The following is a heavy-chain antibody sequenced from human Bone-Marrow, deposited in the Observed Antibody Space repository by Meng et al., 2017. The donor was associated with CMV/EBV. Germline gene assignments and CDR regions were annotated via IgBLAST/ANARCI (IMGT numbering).Heavy chain of an antibody. V-gene: IGHV4-38-2*02. D-gene: IGHD3-22*01. CDR2: IYHSGST. J-gene: IGHJ4*02. Sequence: LETLSLTCTVSGYSISSGYYWGWIRQPPGKGLEWIGSIYHSGSTYYNPSLKSRVTISVDTSKNQFSLKLSSVTAADTAVYYCARYYYDSSGYSTYFDYWGQGTLVTVSS. CDR1: GYSISSGYY. CDR3: ARYYYDSSGYSTYFDY.